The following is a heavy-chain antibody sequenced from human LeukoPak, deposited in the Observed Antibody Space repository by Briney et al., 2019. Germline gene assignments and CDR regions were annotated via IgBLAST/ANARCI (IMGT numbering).Heavy chain of an antibody. D-gene: IGHD6-19*01. CDR2: IYYSGST. J-gene: IGHJ4*02. CDR3: ARFSSGWNLYYLDY. Sequence: SETLSLTCTVSGGSISSYYWSWIRQPPGKGLEWIGYIYYSGSTNYNPSLKSRVTMSVDTSKNQFSLKLSSVTAADTAVYYCARFSSGWNLYYLDYWGQGILVTVSS. V-gene: IGHV4-59*12. CDR1: GGSISSYY.